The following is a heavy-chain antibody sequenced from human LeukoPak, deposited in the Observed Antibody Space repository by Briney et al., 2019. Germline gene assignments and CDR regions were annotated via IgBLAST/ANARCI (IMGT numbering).Heavy chain of an antibody. V-gene: IGHV3-30*03. J-gene: IGHJ4*02. CDR3: ARVAMSDSSGYCDY. CDR1: GFTFSSYG. CDR2: ISYDGSNK. Sequence: PGGSLRLSCAASGFTFSSYGMHWVRQAPGKGLEWVAVISYDGSNKYYADSVKGRFTISRDNSKNTLYLQMNSLRAEDTAVYYCARVAMSDSSGYCDYWGQGTLVTVSS. D-gene: IGHD3-22*01.